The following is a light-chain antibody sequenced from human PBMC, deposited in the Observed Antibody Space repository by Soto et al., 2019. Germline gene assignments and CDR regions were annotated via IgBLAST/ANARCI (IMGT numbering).Light chain of an antibody. CDR2: GAS. V-gene: IGKV3-20*01. J-gene: IGKJ1*01. Sequence: DIVMTQSPATLSVSPGERATLSCRARQSVRSDLAWYQQKPGQAPRLLIYGASSRATGIPDRFSGSGSGTDFTLTISRLEPEDFAVYYCHQYTSSRTFGQGTKVDIK. CDR1: QSVRSD. CDR3: HQYTSSRT.